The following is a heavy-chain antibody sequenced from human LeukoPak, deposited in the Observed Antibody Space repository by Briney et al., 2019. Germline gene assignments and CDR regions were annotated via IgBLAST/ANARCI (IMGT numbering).Heavy chain of an antibody. CDR3: ARGGEGFDP. J-gene: IGHJ5*02. D-gene: IGHD3-10*01. CDR2: IYHSGST. Sequence: PSQTLSLTCAVSGGSISSGGYSWSWIRQPPGKGLEWIGYIYHSGSTYYNPSLKSRVTISVDRSKNQFSLKLSSVTAADTAVYYCARGGEGFDPWGQGTLVTVS. CDR1: GGSISSGGYS. V-gene: IGHV4-30-2*01.